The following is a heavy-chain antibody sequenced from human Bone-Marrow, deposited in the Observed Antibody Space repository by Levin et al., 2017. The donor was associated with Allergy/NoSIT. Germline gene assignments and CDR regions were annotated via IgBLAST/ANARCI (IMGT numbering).Heavy chain of an antibody. CDR3: ATSPLTVAGPRFDS. D-gene: IGHD6-19*01. V-gene: IGHV4-4*02. J-gene: IGHJ4*02. CDR1: GGSFSSINW. Sequence: PSETLSLTCAVSGGSFSSINWWSWVRQTPGKGLEWIGEISHSGMTNYNPSLKSRVTISVGKSKDQFSLKLSSVTAADTAVYYCATSPLTVAGPRFDSWGQGTLVTVSS. CDR2: ISHSGMT.